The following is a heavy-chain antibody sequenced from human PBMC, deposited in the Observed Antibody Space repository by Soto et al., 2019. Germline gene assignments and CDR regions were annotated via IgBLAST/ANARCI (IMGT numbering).Heavy chain of an antibody. D-gene: IGHD3-22*01. J-gene: IGHJ4*02. CDR1: RYTLCGLS. CDR3: ATGIGVVNSGYYYDY. CDR2: FHPEDGET. Sequence: ASVKVSCSVSRYTLCGLSMHWVRLSTGKGLEWMGGFHPEDGETIYAQRFQGRVTMTEDTSTDTAYMELSSLRSEDTAVYYCATGIGVVNSGYYYDYWGQGTLVTVSS. V-gene: IGHV1-24*01.